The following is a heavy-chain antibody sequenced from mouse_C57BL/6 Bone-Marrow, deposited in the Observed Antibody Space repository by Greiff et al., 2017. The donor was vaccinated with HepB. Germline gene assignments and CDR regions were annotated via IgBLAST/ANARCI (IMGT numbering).Heavy chain of an antibody. CDR3: ARRLLRTPYYFDY. V-gene: IGHV14-3*01. CDR1: GFNIKNTY. D-gene: IGHD1-1*01. Sequence: VQLKESVAELVRPGASVKLSCTASGFNIKNTYMHWVKQRPEQGLEWIGRIDPANGNTKYAPKFQGKATITADTSSNTAYLHLSSLTSEDTAIYYCARRLLRTPYYFDYWGQGTTLTVSS. J-gene: IGHJ2*01. CDR2: IDPANGNT.